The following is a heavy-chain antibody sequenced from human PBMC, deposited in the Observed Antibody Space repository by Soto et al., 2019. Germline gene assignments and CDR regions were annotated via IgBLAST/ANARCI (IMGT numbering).Heavy chain of an antibody. Sequence: PGGSLRLSCAASGFTFSSYWMHWVRQAPGKGLVWVSRINSDGGSTSYADSVKGRFTISRDNSKNTLYLQMNSLRAEDTAVYYCAKVGRYGDYSFDYWGQGTLVTVSS. CDR2: INSDGGST. V-gene: IGHV3-74*01. CDR3: AKVGRYGDYSFDY. D-gene: IGHD4-17*01. CDR1: GFTFSSYW. J-gene: IGHJ4*02.